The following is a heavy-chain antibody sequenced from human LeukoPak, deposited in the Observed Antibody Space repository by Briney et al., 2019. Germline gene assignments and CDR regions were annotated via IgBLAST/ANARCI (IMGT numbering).Heavy chain of an antibody. Sequence: GGSLRLSCAASGFTFSSYGMHWVRQAPGKGLEWVAVISYDGSNKYYADSVKGRFTISRDNSKNTLYLQMNSLRAGDTAVYYCAKEGGGNGYDWGAFDYWGQGTLVTVSS. J-gene: IGHJ4*02. D-gene: IGHD5-12*01. CDR2: ISYDGSNK. CDR1: GFTFSSYG. V-gene: IGHV3-30*18. CDR3: AKEGGGNGYDWGAFDY.